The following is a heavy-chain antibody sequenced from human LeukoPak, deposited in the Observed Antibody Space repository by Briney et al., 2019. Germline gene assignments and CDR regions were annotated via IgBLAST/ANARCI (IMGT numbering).Heavy chain of an antibody. CDR2: IRRSGDTI. CDR1: GFTFSSYS. Sequence: PGGSLRLSCGASGFTFSSYSMNWVRQAPGKGLEWVSYIRRSGDTIYYADSVKGRFTISRDNAKNSLYLEMNSLRDEDTAVYYCVRDPHALDYWGQGTLVTVSS. CDR3: VRDPHALDY. V-gene: IGHV3-48*02. J-gene: IGHJ4*02.